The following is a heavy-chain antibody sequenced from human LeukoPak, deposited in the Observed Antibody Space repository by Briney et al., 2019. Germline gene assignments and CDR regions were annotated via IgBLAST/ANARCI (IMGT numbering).Heavy chain of an antibody. V-gene: IGHV6-1*01. CDR2: TYYRSKWYN. CDR3: ARGVEQWLEYYFDY. J-gene: IGHJ4*02. D-gene: IGHD6-19*01. Sequence: SQTLSLTWAISGDSVSSNSAAWNWIRQYPSRGLEWLGRTYYRSKWYNDYAVSVKSRITINPDTSKNQFSLQLNSVTPEDTAVYYCARGVEQWLEYYFDYWGQGTLVTVSS. CDR1: GDSVSSNSAA.